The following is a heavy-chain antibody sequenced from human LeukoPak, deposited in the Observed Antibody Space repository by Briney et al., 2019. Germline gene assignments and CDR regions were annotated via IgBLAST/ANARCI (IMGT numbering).Heavy chain of an antibody. D-gene: IGHD6-13*01. Sequence: PGGSLRLSCAASGFTFSSYAMSWVRQAPGKGLEWVSAISGSGGSTYYADSVKGRFTISRDNSKNTLYLQMNSLRAEDTAVYYCAYWSGWATGYSSSWTRGNFDYWGQGTLVTVSS. J-gene: IGHJ4*02. V-gene: IGHV3-23*01. CDR3: AYWSGWATGYSSSWTRGNFDY. CDR1: GFTFSSYA. CDR2: ISGSGGST.